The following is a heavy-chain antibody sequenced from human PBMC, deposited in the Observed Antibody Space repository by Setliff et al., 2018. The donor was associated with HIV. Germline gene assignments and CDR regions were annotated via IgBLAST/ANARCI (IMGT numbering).Heavy chain of an antibody. Sequence: SETLSLTCTVSGGPFSSTSWSWIRQLPGQGLEWIGYIYYSGNTNYNPSLKSRVTISIDTSKNRFFLKLNSVTAADTAIYYCARAPYYDYRGLAVYYFDYWPGNPGHRLL. J-gene: IGHJ4*02. V-gene: IGHV4-59*01. CDR2: IYYSGNT. CDR1: GGPFSSTS. CDR3: ARAPYYDYRGLAVYYFDY. D-gene: IGHD3-22*01.